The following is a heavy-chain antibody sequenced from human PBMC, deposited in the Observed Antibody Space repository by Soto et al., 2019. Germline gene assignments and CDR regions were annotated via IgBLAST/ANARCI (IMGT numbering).Heavy chain of an antibody. D-gene: IGHD3-3*01. J-gene: IGHJ6*02. CDR2: INAGNGNT. Sequence: GASVKVSCKASGYTFTSYAMHWVRQAPGQRLEWMGWINAGNGNTKYSQKFQGRVTITRDTSASTAYMELSSLRSEDTAVYYCARDSELRFLEWFLDYYYGMDVWGQGTTVTVSS. V-gene: IGHV1-3*01. CDR1: GYTFTSYA. CDR3: ARDSELRFLEWFLDYYYGMDV.